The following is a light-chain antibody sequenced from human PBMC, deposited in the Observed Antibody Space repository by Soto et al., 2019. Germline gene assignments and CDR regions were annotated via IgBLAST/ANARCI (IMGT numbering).Light chain of an antibody. Sequence: DIQLTQSPSFLSASVGDRVTIPCRASQGISTYLAWYQQTPGKAPKLLIYAASTLQRGVPSRFSGSGSGTEFTLTISSLQPEDFATYYCQQLNTYPRTFGQGTKVEIK. J-gene: IGKJ1*01. CDR3: QQLNTYPRT. CDR2: AAS. V-gene: IGKV1-9*01. CDR1: QGISTY.